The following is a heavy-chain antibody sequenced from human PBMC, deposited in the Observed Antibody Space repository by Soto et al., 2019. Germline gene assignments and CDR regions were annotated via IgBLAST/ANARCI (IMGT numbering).Heavy chain of an antibody. CDR1: GFTFSSYA. Sequence: EVQLLESGGGLVQPGGSLRLSCAASGFTFSSYAMSWVRQAPGQGLEWVSAISGSGGSTYYADSVKGRFTISRDNSKNTLYLQMNSLRAEDTAVYYCAKTFDFWSGYYTGGMDYWGQGTLVTVSS. CDR2: ISGSGGST. V-gene: IGHV3-23*01. CDR3: AKTFDFWSGYYTGGMDY. D-gene: IGHD3-3*01. J-gene: IGHJ4*02.